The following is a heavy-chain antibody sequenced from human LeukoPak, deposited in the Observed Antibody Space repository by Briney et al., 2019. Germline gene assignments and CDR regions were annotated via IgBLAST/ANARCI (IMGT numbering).Heavy chain of an antibody. D-gene: IGHD6-19*01. CDR2: IEASGGAT. CDR3: AEGSGSGWYGWFAP. Sequence: GESLRLSCEASGFSFSHSAMYWVRQAPGKGLEWVSSIEASGGATYYADSVNGRFTISRDNSKNTFYLQLNNLRADDTAVYFCAEGSGSGWYGWFAPWGQGALVTVSA. V-gene: IGHV3-23*01. J-gene: IGHJ5*02. CDR1: GFSFSHSA.